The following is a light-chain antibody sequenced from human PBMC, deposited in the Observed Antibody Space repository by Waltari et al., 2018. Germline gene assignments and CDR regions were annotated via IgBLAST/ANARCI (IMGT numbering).Light chain of an antibody. CDR1: SLNIGYNL. CDR2: RND. V-gene: IGLV1-47*01. J-gene: IGLJ2*01. CDR3: AAWDGSVSAHVV. Sequence: QSVLTQPPSASGLPGPRVIISCSGTSLNIGYNLLFWYHQNPGAAPKLLIYRNDQRPSGVPDRFSGSKSGTSASLAISGLRSEDEGDYYCAAWDGSVSAHVVFGGGTSVTVL.